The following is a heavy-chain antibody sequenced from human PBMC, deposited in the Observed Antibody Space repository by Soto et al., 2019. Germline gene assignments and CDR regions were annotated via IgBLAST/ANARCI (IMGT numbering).Heavy chain of an antibody. Sequence: PSQTLSLTCAISGDSVSSNSAVWNWIRQSPSRGLEWLGRTYCRSKWYNDYTVSVKSRITINPDTSKNQFSLQLNSVTPEDTAVYYCARGAYGSGNGHFDYWGRGTLVTVSS. J-gene: IGHJ4*02. CDR2: TYCRSKWYN. D-gene: IGHD3-10*01. V-gene: IGHV6-1*01. CDR3: ARGAYGSGNGHFDY. CDR1: GDSVSSNSAV.